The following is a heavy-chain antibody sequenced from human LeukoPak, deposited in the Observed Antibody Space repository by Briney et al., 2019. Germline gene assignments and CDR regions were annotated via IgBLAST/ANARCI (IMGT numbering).Heavy chain of an antibody. CDR3: AREYCDTTSCSNHDALDI. CDR2: NSGDERSI. CDR1: GFTFSTYW. D-gene: IGHD2-2*01. J-gene: IGHJ3*02. Sequence: GGSLRLSCAASGFTFSTYWMHGVRQVPGKGLEGVSRNSGDERSISYADSVQDRFTISRDNAKNTLYLQMNFLRGEETAVYYCAREYCDTTSCSNHDALDIWGQGTVVTVSS. V-gene: IGHV3-74*01.